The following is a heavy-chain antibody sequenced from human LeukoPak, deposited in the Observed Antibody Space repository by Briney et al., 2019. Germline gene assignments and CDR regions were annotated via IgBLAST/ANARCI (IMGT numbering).Heavy chain of an antibody. V-gene: IGHV3-21*01. D-gene: IGHD3-9*01. CDR3: ARDGDILTGHYKFYFDY. Sequence: GGSLRLSCAASGFTFNTYTMNWVRQAPGKGLEWVSSISTSSSYIYYADSVKGRFTISRDNAKNSLFLQMNSLRAEDTAVYYCARDGDILTGHYKFYFDYRGQGSLVTVSS. J-gene: IGHJ4*02. CDR2: ISTSSSYI. CDR1: GFTFNTYT.